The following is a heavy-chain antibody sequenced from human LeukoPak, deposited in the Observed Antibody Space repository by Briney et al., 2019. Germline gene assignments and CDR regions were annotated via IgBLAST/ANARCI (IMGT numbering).Heavy chain of an antibody. J-gene: IGHJ4*02. CDR3: ARAGYAYYFDY. CDR2: IYHSGST. V-gene: IGHV4-38-2*02. CDR1: GYSISSGYY. D-gene: IGHD1-1*01. Sequence: PSETLSLTCTVSGYSISSGYYWGWIRQPPGKGLEWIGSIYHSGSTYYNPSLRSRVTISVDTSKNQFSLKLSSVTAADTAVYYCARAGYAYYFDYWGQGTLVTVSS.